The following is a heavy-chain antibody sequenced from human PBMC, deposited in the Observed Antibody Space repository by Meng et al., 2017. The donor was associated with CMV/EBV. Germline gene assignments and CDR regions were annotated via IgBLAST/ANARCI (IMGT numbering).Heavy chain of an antibody. J-gene: IGHJ4*02. CDR2: IKDTGTT. CDR1: GGSFSGYS. CDR3: ARGAPGY. Sequence: SETLSLTCDSYGGSFSGYSWTWIRQCPAKRREWNGNIKDTGTTNYNPSLKSRVSILVDTYKNQFSLKLKSVTGADTAIYYCARGAPGYWGQGTLVTVSS. V-gene: IGHV4-34*01.